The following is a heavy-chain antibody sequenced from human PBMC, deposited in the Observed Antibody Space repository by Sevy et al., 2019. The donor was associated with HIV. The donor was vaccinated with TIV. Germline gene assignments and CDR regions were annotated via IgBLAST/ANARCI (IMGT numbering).Heavy chain of an antibody. V-gene: IGHV4-59*01. CDR1: GGSISSYY. D-gene: IGHD3-3*01. Sequence: SLTCTVSGGSISSYYWSWIRQPPGKGLEWIGYINYSGSTNYNPSLKSRVTISVDTSKNQFSLKLSSVTAADTAVYYCARGIGFWSGYSTRYFDYWGQGTLVTVSS. CDR2: INYSGST. CDR3: ARGIGFWSGYSTRYFDY. J-gene: IGHJ4*02.